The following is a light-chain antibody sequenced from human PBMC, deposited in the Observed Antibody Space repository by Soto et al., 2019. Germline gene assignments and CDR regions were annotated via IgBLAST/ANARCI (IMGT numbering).Light chain of an antibody. CDR1: SSNIGNNY. CDR2: DNN. CDR3: GTWDSSLSAWV. V-gene: IGLV1-51*01. J-gene: IGLJ2*01. Sequence: QSVLTQPPSVSAAPGQKVTISCSGSSSNIGNNYVSWYQQFPGTAPKLLIYDNNKRPSGIPARFSGSKSGTSATLGITGLQTGDEADYYCGTWDSSLSAWVFGGGTQLTVL.